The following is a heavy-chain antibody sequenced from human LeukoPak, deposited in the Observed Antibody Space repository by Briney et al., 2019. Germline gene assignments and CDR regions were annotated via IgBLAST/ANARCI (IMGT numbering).Heavy chain of an antibody. V-gene: IGHV4-59*01. CDR3: ARPLGGDLDAFDI. CDR1: GGSISNYY. Sequence: SETLSLTCTVYGGSISNYYWSWIRQPPGKRLEWIGYMHYRGSTNYNPSLTSRVTISVDTSKNQLFLKLTSVTAADTAMYFCARPLGGDLDAFDIWGQGTMATVSS. J-gene: IGHJ3*02. CDR2: MHYRGST. D-gene: IGHD3-16*01.